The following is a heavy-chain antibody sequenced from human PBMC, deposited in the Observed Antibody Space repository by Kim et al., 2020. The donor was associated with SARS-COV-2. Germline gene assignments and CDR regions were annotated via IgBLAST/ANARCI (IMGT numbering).Heavy chain of an antibody. Sequence: SETLSLTCTVSGGSISSSDYYWGWIRQPPGEGLEWIGSTYYSGSTYYKSSLRSRVTISVDTSKNQFSLELRSVTAADTAIYYCARHTIAAWNRPSDYWGQGTLVTVSS. J-gene: IGHJ4*02. V-gene: IGHV4-39*01. CDR2: TYYSGST. CDR3: ARHTIAAWNRPSDY. D-gene: IGHD6-6*01. CDR1: GGSISSSDYY.